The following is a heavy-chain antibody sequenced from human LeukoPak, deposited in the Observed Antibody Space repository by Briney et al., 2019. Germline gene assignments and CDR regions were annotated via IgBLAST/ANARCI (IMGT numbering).Heavy chain of an antibody. D-gene: IGHD1-1*01. CDR2: IKPDGTEK. Sequence: PGGSLRLSCAASGFAFSNYWMTWVRQAPGKGLQWVANIKPDGTEKNYVESVKGRFTISRANAKNSVYLQLNSLSVDDTALYYCARTPLTQLEPDYFDSWGQGTLVSVS. J-gene: IGHJ4*02. CDR3: ARTPLTQLEPDYFDS. V-gene: IGHV3-7*01. CDR1: GFAFSNYW.